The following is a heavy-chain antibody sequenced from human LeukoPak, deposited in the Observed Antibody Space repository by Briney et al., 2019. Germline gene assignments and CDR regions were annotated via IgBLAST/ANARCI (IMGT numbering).Heavy chain of an antibody. J-gene: IGHJ5*02. CDR3: ARHGGYCSSTSCYDSWFDP. V-gene: IGHV5-51*01. Sequence: KIGESLKISCKGSGYRFTDYWIAWVRQMPGKGLEWMGIIYPGDSDSRYSPSFQGQVTFSADKSISTAYLQWSSLKASDTAMYYCARHGGYCSSTSCYDSWFDPWGQGTLVTVSS. D-gene: IGHD2-2*01. CDR2: IYPGDSDS. CDR1: GYRFTDYW.